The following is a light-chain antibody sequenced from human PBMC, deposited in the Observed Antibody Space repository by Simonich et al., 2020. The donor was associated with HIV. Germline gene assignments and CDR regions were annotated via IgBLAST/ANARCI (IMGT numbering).Light chain of an antibody. CDR1: SSDVGGYNY. V-gene: IGLV2-11*01. J-gene: IGLJ3*02. CDR2: DVS. Sequence: QSALTQPRSVSGSPGQSVTISCTETSSDVGGYNYVSWYQQYPGKAPKHMIYDVSKRPSGFSNRVSGSKSGNTASLTISGLQAEDEADYYCSSYTSSSTWLFGGGTKLTVL. CDR3: SSYTSSSTWL.